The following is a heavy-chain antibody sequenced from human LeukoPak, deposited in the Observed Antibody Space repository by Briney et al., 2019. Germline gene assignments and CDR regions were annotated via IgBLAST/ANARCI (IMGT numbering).Heavy chain of an antibody. CDR3: ASGNGIAVAAVGY. V-gene: IGHV4-39*07. CDR1: GGSISSSSYY. Sequence: SETLSLTCTVSGGSISSSSYYWGWIRQPPGKGLEWIGSIYYSGSTYYNPSLKSRVTISVDTSKNQFSLKLSSVTAADTAVYYCASGNGIAVAAVGYWGQGTLVTVSS. J-gene: IGHJ4*02. CDR2: IYYSGST. D-gene: IGHD6-19*01.